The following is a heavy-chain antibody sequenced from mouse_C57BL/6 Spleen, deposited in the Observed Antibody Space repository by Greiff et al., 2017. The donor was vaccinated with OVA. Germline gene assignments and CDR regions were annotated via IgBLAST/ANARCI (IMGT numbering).Heavy chain of an antibody. CDR3: ARVRYYGSDAMDY. D-gene: IGHD1-1*01. J-gene: IGHJ4*01. V-gene: IGHV5-16*01. CDR2: INYDGSST. CDR1: GFTFSDYY. Sequence: DVKLVESEGGLVQPGSSMKLSCTASGFTFSDYYMAWVRQVPEKGLEWVANINYDGSSTYYLDSLKSRFIISRGNAKNILYLQMSSLKSEDTATYYCARVRYYGSDAMDYWGQGTSVTVSS.